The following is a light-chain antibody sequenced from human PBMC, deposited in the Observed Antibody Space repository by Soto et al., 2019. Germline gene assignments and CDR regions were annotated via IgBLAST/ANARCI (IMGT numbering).Light chain of an antibody. CDR1: SSDVGGYIY. V-gene: IGLV2-11*01. J-gene: IGLJ3*02. Sequence: QSVLTQPRSVSGSPGQSVTISCTGTSSDVGGYIYVSWYQQYPAKAPKVMIYDVSRRPSGVPDRFSGSKSGNTASLTISGLQAEDEADYYCCSYAGNKTVVFGGGTKLTVL. CDR2: DVS. CDR3: CSYAGNKTVV.